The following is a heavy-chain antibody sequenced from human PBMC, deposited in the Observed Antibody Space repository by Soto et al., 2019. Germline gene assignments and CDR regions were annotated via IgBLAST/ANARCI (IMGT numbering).Heavy chain of an antibody. V-gene: IGHV4-4*02. CDR3: AGGSAVRGLFEC. Sequence: QVQLQESGPGLVKPSGTLSLSCAVSGGSISSSNWGSWVRQPPGKGLEWIGEMYHSGSTNYNPSLQGPVTISVVNSKNQFSLKLSFVAAVDRAVYYCAGGSAVRGLFECWGQGTLVTVSS. CDR1: GGSISSSNW. J-gene: IGHJ4*02. CDR2: MYHSGST. D-gene: IGHD3-16*01.